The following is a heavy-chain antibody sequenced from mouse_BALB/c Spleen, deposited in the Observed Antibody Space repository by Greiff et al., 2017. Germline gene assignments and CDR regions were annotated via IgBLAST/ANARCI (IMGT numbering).Heavy chain of an antibody. CDR2: ISNKANGYTT. V-gene: IGHV7-3*02. CDR1: GFTFTDYY. CDR3: ARKSGLFAY. D-gene: IGHD1-3*01. Sequence: EVQLVESGGGLVQPGGSLRLSCATSGFTFTDYYMSWVRQPPGKALEWLGFISNKANGYTTEHSASVKGRFTISRDNSQSILYLQMNTLRAEDSATYYCARKSGLFAYWGQGTLVTVSA. J-gene: IGHJ3*01.